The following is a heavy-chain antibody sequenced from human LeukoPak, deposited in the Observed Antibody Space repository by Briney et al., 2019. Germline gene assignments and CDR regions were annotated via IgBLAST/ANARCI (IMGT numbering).Heavy chain of an antibody. D-gene: IGHD2-15*01. CDR1: GYTFTGYY. J-gene: IGHJ4*02. V-gene: IGHV1-2*02. Sequence: SVKVSCKASGYTFTGYYMHWVRQAPGQGLEWMGWINPNSGGTNYAQKFQGRVTMTRDTSISTAYMELSRLRSVDTAVYYCARVPGRSGGRMPFDYWGQGTLVTVSS. CDR3: ARVPGRSGGRMPFDY. CDR2: INPNSGGT.